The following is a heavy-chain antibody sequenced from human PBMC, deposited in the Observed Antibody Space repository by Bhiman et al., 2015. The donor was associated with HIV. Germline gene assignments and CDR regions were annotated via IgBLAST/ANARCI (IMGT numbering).Heavy chain of an antibody. CDR3: ALSSSAWYFDL. D-gene: IGHD6-6*01. V-gene: IGHV3-15*01. CDR1: GFTFSNAW. J-gene: IGHJ2*01. Sequence: EVQLVESGGGLVKPGGSLRLSCAASGFTFSNAWMSWVRQAPGKGLEWVGRIKSKTDGGTIDYAAPVKGRFTISRDDSKNTLYLQMNSLKTEDTAVYYCALSSSAWYFDLWGRGTLVTVSS. CDR2: IKSKTDGGTI.